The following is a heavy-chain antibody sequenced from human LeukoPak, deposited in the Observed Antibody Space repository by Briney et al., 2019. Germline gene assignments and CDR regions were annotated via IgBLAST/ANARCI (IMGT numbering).Heavy chain of an antibody. CDR2: IKQDGSEK. J-gene: IGHJ4*02. CDR3: AREDDILTGYYYFDY. V-gene: IGHV3-7*01. D-gene: IGHD3-9*01. CDR1: GFTFSSYW. Sequence: PGGSLRLSCAASGFTFSSYWMSWVRQAPGKGLEGVANIKQDGSEKYYVDSVKGRFTISRDNAKNSLYLQMNSLRAEDTAVYYCAREDDILTGYYYFDYWGQGTLVTVSS.